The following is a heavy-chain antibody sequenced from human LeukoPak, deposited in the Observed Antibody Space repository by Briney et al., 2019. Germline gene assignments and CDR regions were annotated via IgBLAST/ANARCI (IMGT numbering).Heavy chain of an antibody. CDR2: INHSGST. J-gene: IGHJ3*02. CDR1: GGSFSGYY. V-gene: IGHV4-34*01. Sequence: PSETLSLTCAVYGGSFSGYYWSWIRQPPGKGLEWIGEINHSGSTNYNPSLKSRVTISVDTSKNQFSLKLSSVTAADTAVYYCARGRMLRYIVVVPAADAFDIWGQGTMVTVSS. CDR3: ARGRMLRYIVVVPAADAFDI. D-gene: IGHD2-2*01.